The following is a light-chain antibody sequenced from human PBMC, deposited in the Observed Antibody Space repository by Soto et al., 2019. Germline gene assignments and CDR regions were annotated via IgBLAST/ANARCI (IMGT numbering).Light chain of an antibody. J-gene: IGKJ4*01. Sequence: EIVLTQSPATLSLSPGERATLSCRASQSVSSYLAWYQQKPGQAPRLLIYDASNRATGIPARFSGSGSGTDFTLTISSLEPEDFAVYYCQQRSNWPPGRTFGGGTKVEIK. CDR2: DAS. V-gene: IGKV3-11*01. CDR3: QQRSNWPPGRT. CDR1: QSVSSY.